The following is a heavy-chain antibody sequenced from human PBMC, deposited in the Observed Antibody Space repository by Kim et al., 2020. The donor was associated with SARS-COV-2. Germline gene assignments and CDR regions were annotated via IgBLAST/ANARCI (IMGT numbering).Heavy chain of an antibody. Sequence: GGSLRLSCAASGFTFSSYSMNWVRQAPGKGLEWVSYISSSSSTIYYADSVKGRFTISRDNAKNSLYLQMNSLRAEDTAVYYCARSPVSGGWVLLSHYYYYGMDVWGQGTTVTVSS. J-gene: IGHJ6*02. CDR2: ISSSSSTI. CDR1: GFTFSSYS. CDR3: ARSPVSGGWVLLSHYYYYGMDV. D-gene: IGHD2-15*01. V-gene: IGHV3-48*04.